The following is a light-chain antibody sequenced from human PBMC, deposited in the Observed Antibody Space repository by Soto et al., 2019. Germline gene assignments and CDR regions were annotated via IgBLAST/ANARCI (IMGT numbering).Light chain of an antibody. J-gene: IGLJ1*01. CDR2: EVS. CDR3: NSYTSKSTGV. Sequence: QSVLTQPASVSGSPGQSITISCTGTSSDVGGYNYVSWYQQHPGKAPKLIIYEVSNRPSGVSNRFSGSKSGNTASLTISGLQAEHEADYNCNSYTSKSTGVFGTGTKLTVL. CDR1: SSDVGGYNY. V-gene: IGLV2-14*01.